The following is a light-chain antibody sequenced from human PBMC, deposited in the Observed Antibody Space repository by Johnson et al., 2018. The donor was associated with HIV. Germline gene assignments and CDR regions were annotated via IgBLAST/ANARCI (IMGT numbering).Light chain of an antibody. Sequence: QSVLTQPPSVSAAPGQKVTISCSGSSSNIGTYYVSWYQHLPGTAPKLLIYENNKRPSGLPDRLSGSKSGTSATLGITGLQTGGEADYYCGTWYSSLSAYVFGTGTKVTVL. CDR3: GTWYSSLSAYV. J-gene: IGLJ1*01. CDR1: SSNIGTYY. CDR2: ENN. V-gene: IGLV1-51*02.